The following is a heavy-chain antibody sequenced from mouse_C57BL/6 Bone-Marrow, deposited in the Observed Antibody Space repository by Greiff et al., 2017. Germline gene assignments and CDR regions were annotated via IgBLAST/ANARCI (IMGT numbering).Heavy chain of an antibody. CDR2: IYPGSGNT. Sequence: QVQLKQSGPELVKPGASVKISCKASGYSFTSYYIHWVKQRPGQGLEWIGWIYPGSGNTKYNEKFKGKATLTADTSSSTAYMQLSSLTSEDSAVYYCLYDYDGGYFDYWGQGTTLTVSS. D-gene: IGHD2-4*01. CDR3: LYDYDGGYFDY. CDR1: GYSFTSYY. V-gene: IGHV1-66*01. J-gene: IGHJ2*01.